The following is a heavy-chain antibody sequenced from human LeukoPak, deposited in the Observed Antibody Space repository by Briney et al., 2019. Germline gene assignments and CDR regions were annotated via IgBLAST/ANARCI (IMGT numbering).Heavy chain of an antibody. Sequence: SETLSLTCTVSGGSISSYYWSWIRQPAGKGLEWIGRIYTSGSTNYNPSLKSRVTMSVDTSKNQFSLKLSSVTAADTAIYYCARHHADLLSAHYPLDLWGPGTLVTVSS. V-gene: IGHV4-4*07. CDR3: ARHHADLLSAHYPLDL. J-gene: IGHJ5*02. CDR2: IYTSGST. CDR1: GGSISSYY. D-gene: IGHD3-3*01.